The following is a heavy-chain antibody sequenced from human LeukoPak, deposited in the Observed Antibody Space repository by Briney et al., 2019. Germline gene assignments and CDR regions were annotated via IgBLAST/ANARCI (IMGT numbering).Heavy chain of an antibody. D-gene: IGHD5-18*01. CDR3: ARVSDTSMVTPGFDS. V-gene: IGHV1-18*01. Sequence: AASVKVSCKTSGYNFNRYTITWVRQAPGQGLEWMGWVSTSNGDTSYADKFQGRVTMTTETVTKTAYMELRRLRSGDTAMYFCARVSDTSMVTPGFDSWGPGTLVTVSS. J-gene: IGHJ4*02. CDR1: GYNFNRYT. CDR2: VSTSNGDT.